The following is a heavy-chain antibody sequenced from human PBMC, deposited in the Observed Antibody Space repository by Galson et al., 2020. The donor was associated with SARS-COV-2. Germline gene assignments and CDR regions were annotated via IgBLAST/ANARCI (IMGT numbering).Heavy chain of an antibody. D-gene: IGHD3-10*01. V-gene: IGHV3-15*01. CDR1: GFTFSNAW. Sequence: TGGSLRLSCAASGFTFSNAWMSWVRQAPGKGLEWVGRIKSKTDGGTTDYAAPVKGRFTISRDDSKNTLYLQMNSLKTEDTAVYYCTTDVYYYGSGSFGDYWGQGTLVTVSS. J-gene: IGHJ4*02. CDR2: IKSKTDGGTT. CDR3: TTDVYYYGSGSFGDY.